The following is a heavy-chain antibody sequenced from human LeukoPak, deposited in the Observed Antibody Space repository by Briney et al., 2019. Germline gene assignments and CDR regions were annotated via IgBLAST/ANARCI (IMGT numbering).Heavy chain of an antibody. CDR1: GGSFSGYY. CDR2: INHSGST. D-gene: IGHD5-18*01. CDR3: ARDSYGSYYYYYYMDV. Sequence: PSETLSLTCAVYGGSFSGYYWSCIRQPPGKGLEWIGEINHSGSTNYNPSLKSRVTISVDTSKNQFSLKLSSVTAADTAVYYCARDSYGSYYYYYYMDVWGKGTTVTVSS. J-gene: IGHJ6*03. V-gene: IGHV4-34*01.